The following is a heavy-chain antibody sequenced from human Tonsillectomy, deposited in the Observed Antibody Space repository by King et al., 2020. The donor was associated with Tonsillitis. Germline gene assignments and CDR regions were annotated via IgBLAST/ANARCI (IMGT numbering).Heavy chain of an antibody. D-gene: IGHD2-2*01. CDR2: IIPIFETA. Sequence: QLVQSGAEVKKPGASVKVSCKASGGTFSSYAISWVRQAPGEGLELMGWIIPIFETAHYAQNSHGRVTITADESTTTAYMELSSLRSEDTAVYYCARGYCSSTSCSYFDSWGQGTLVTVSS. V-gene: IGHV1-69*01. CDR1: GGTFSSYA. CDR3: ARGYCSSTSCSYFDS. J-gene: IGHJ4*02.